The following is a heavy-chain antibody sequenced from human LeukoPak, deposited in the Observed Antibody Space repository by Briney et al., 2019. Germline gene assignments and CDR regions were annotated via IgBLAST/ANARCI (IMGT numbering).Heavy chain of an antibody. J-gene: IGHJ4*02. V-gene: IGHV4-38-2*02. CDR2: IYRSGST. CDR3: ARRHSRGWFYY. D-gene: IGHD6-19*01. CDR1: GYSISNGYY. Sequence: PSETLSLTCTVSGYSISNGYYWDWIRQPPGRGLEWIGNIYRSGSTSYNPSLKSRVTISVDTSKNQFSLKVSSVTAADTAVYYCARRHSRGWFYYWGQGTLVTVSS.